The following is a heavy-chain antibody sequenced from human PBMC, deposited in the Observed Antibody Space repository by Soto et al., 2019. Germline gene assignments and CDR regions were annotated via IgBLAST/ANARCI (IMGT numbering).Heavy chain of an antibody. CDR3: VRCDKGGFDL. V-gene: IGHV3-74*01. Sequence: EVQLVESEGGLVQRGGSLRLSCAASGFTFNYYWMHWVRQAPGQGLVWVSHIHSDGSTTTYEDSVKGRVTISRDNAQNTLYLQMNSLRAEDTAVYYCVRCDKGGFDLWGKGTTVTVSS. CDR1: GFTFNYYW. D-gene: IGHD2-15*01. CDR2: IHSDGSTT. J-gene: IGHJ3*01.